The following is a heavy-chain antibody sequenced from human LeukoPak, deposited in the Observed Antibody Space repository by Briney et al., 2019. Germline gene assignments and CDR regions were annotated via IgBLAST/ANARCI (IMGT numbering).Heavy chain of an antibody. J-gene: IGHJ4*02. V-gene: IGHV3-23*01. CDR3: AKSSYYDSSGYYREYYFDY. D-gene: IGHD3-22*01. CDR1: GVTLSSYA. CDR2: ITGGGGST. Sequence: TGGSLRLSCAASGVTLSSYAMSWVRQAPGKGLEWVSSITGGGGSTYYADSVKGRYTISRDNSKNTLYLQMNSLRAEDTAVYYCAKSSYYDSSGYYREYYFDYWGQGTLVTVSS.